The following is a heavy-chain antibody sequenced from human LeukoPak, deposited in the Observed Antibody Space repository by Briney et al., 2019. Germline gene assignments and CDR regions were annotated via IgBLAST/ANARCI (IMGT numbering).Heavy chain of an antibody. CDR3: AGRKLGNDY. D-gene: IGHD7-27*01. Sequence: PSETLSLTCTVSGGSFSDYDWSWLRQSPGKGLEWIGYIYHTGSTSYSPSLKRRVTISADTSQNQFSLKLSSGTAADTAVYYGAGRKLGNDYWGQGNLVTVSS. CDR1: GGSFSDYD. CDR2: IYHTGST. V-gene: IGHV4-59*01. J-gene: IGHJ4*02.